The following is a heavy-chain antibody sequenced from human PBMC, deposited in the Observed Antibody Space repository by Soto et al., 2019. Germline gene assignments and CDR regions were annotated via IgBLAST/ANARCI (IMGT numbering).Heavy chain of an antibody. CDR3: ARELTTVLTGDAFDI. D-gene: IGHD4-17*01. CDR2: TRNKLSIYTT. V-gene: IGHV3-72*01. J-gene: IGHJ3*02. Sequence: GGSLRLSCAASGFTFSDHYIDWVRQAPGKGLEWVGRTRNKLSIYTTEYAASVKGRFTFSRADSKNSLYLQMNSLKTEDTAVYYCARELTTVLTGDAFDIWGQGTLVTVSS. CDR1: GFTFSDHY.